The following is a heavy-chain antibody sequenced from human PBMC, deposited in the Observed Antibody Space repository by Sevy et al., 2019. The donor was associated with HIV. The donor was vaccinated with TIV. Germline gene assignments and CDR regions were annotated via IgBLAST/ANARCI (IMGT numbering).Heavy chain of an antibody. CDR3: VKDGGSGSGPSAEYFHH. CDR1: GFSFDDYA. J-gene: IGHJ1*01. D-gene: IGHD6-19*01. Sequence: GGSLRLSCAVYGFSFDDYAMHWVRQVPGKGLEWVAGISWNSAFIGYADSVKGRYTITRDKAKNSRNQQINSLIPKDTALYYSVKDGGSGSGPSAEYFHHWGQGTLVTVSS. CDR2: ISWNSAFI. V-gene: IGHV3-9*01.